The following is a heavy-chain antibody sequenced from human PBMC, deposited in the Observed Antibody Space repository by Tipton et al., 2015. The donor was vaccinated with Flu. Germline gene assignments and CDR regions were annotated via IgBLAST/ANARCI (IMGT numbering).Heavy chain of an antibody. J-gene: IGHJ4*02. V-gene: IGHV1-69*06. CDR3: ARVSRTLIAAAGRDQYYFDY. D-gene: IGHD6-13*01. Sequence: QSGAEVKKPGSSVKVSCKASGGTFSSYAISWVRQAPGQGLEWMGGIIPIFGTANYAQKFQGRVTITADKSTSTAYMELSSLRSEDTAVYYCARVSRTLIAAAGRDQYYFDYWGQGTLVTVSS. CDR1: GGTFSSYA. CDR2: IIPIFGTA.